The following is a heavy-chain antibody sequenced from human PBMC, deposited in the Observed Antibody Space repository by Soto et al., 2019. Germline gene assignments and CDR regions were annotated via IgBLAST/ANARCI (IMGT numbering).Heavy chain of an antibody. D-gene: IGHD3-16*01. CDR1: GYTFTSYD. V-gene: IGHV1-8*01. Sequence: QVQLVQSGAEVKKPGASVKVSCMASGYTFTSYDINWVRQATGQGFEWMGWMNPNSGNTGYAQKFQGRVTMTRNTSISTAYMEVSSLRSEDTAVSYCARATKGTIMASDYWGQGTLVTVSS. CDR3: ARATKGTIMASDY. J-gene: IGHJ4*01. CDR2: MNPNSGNT.